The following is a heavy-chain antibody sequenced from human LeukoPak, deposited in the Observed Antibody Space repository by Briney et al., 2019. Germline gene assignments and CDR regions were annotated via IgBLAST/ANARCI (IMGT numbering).Heavy chain of an antibody. CDR3: ANSRLVVTAWRFDP. Sequence: PGGSLRLSCAASGFTFSSHGMNWVRQAPGKGLEWVSGIIPSGHTTYYADSVRGRFTISRDNSRNTLYLQMNSLRAEDTAVYYCANSRLVVTAWRFDPWGQGTLVTVSS. J-gene: IGHJ5*02. CDR2: IIPSGHTT. D-gene: IGHD2-21*02. V-gene: IGHV3-23*01. CDR1: GFTFSSHG.